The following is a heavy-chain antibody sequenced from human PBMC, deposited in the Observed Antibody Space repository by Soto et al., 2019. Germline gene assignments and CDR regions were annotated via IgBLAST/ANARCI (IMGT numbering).Heavy chain of an antibody. V-gene: IGHV4-30-4*01. D-gene: IGHD3-22*01. CDR1: GASISGGDYY. J-gene: IGHJ4*02. CDR2: IYYTGNT. Sequence: QVQLQESGPGLVKPSQTLSLTCTVSGASISGGDYYWTWIRQPPGKGLEWIGSIYYTGNTYSKPSLGSRLCISVDPSNSQFALRLTSVTAPDTAIYYCARATYDSSTYYLDYWGQGALVTVSS. CDR3: ARATYDSSTYYLDY.